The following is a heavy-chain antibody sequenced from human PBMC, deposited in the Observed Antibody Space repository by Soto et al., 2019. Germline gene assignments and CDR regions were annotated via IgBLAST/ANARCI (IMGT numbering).Heavy chain of an antibody. CDR2: INPSGGST. CDR3: AREQTSTYDILTAYYYGMDV. V-gene: IGHV1-46*01. J-gene: IGHJ6*02. CDR1: GYTFTSYY. D-gene: IGHD3-9*01. Sequence: ASVKVSCKASGYTFTSYYMHWVRQAPGQGLEWMGIINPSGGSTSYAQKSQGRVNMTRDTSTSTVYVELSSLRSEDTTVYYCAREQTSTYDILTAYYYGMDVWGQGTTVTVSS.